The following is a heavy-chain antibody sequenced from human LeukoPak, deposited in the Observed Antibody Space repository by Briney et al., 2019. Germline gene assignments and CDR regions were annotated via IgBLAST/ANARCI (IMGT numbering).Heavy chain of an antibody. CDR1: GYTLTELS. CDR2: FVPEDGET. D-gene: IGHD3-10*01. V-gene: IGHV1-24*01. CDR3: ATVVNRYYYGSGSYLYYFDY. J-gene: IGHJ4*02. Sequence: GASVKVSCKVSGYTLTELSMHWVRQAPGKGLEWMGGFVPEDGETIYAQKFQGRVTMTEDTSTDTAYMELSSLRSEDTAVYYCATVVNRYYYGSGSYLYYFDYWGQGTLVTVSS.